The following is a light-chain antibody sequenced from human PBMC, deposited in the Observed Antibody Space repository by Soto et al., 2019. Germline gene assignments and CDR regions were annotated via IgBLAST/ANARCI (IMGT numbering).Light chain of an antibody. CDR1: SSYVGDYNY. V-gene: IGLV2-14*01. Sequence: QSALTQPASVSGSPGQSSTISCTGTSSYVGDYNYVSWYKQHPGKALKLIIYGVSNRPSGISNRFSGSKSGNTASLTISVLQAEDESHYYCNSYTSTNTLVFGGGTKVTVL. J-gene: IGLJ2*01. CDR2: GVS. CDR3: NSYTSTNTLV.